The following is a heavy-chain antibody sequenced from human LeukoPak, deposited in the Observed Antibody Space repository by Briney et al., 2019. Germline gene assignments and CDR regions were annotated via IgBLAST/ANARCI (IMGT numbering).Heavy chain of an antibody. J-gene: IGHJ4*02. CDR3: AKDSDYYGSGRGVDYFDF. Sequence: GGSLRLSCAASGFRFNLYAMHWVRQAPGKGLEWVSTIVASASRTSYADSVKGRFTIVRDNSRNTLFLQMDSLTDEDTATYFCAKDSDYYGSGRGVDYFDFWGQGTLVTVSS. CDR2: IVASASRT. V-gene: IGHV3-23*01. D-gene: IGHD3-10*01. CDR1: GFRFNLYA.